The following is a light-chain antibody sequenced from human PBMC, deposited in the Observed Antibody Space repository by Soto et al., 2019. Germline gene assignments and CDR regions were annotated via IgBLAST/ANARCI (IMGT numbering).Light chain of an antibody. V-gene: IGKV1-6*02. CDR2: AAS. Sequence: AFQMTQSPSSLPGSVGDRLTIPCRASQDIGNDLGWYQQKPGKAPKLLIYAASSLQSGVSSRFSGSGSGTEFTLTISSLQPEDFATYYCLQVFNFPRAFGQGTKVDIK. J-gene: IGKJ1*01. CDR1: QDIGND. CDR3: LQVFNFPRA.